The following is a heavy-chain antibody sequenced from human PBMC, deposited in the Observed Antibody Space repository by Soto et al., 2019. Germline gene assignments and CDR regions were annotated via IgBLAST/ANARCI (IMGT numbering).Heavy chain of an antibody. V-gene: IGHV5-51*01. CDR1: GYTFTSYW. CDR3: ARHYLGAFDY. D-gene: IGHD3-16*01. CDR2: IYPGDSDT. J-gene: IGHJ4*02. Sequence: XESLKICCKGSGYTFTSYWIGWVRQMPGKGLEWMGFIYPGDSDTRYSPSFQDQVTISADKSLSTAYLQWSSLKASDTAIYFCARHYLGAFDYWGQGTLVTVSS.